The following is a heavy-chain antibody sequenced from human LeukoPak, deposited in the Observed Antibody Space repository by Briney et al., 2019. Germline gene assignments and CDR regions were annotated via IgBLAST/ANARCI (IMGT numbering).Heavy chain of an antibody. J-gene: IGHJ4*02. CDR1: GFTVSSYY. Sequence: GGSLRLSCAASGFTVSSYYMTWVRQAPGKGLEWVSIIYSGGTTYYADSVKGRFTISRDNSKNTLYLQMDSLRSEDTAVYYCTTGGDSSGYSLHYWGQGTLVTVSS. D-gene: IGHD3-22*01. CDR3: TTGGDSSGYSLHY. CDR2: IYSGGTT. V-gene: IGHV3-53*05.